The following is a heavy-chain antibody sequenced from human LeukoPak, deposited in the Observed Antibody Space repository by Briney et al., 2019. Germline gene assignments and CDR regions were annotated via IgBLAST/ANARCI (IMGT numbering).Heavy chain of an antibody. CDR2: IKQDGSEK. Sequence: GGYLRLSCAASGFTFSSYWMSWVRQAPGKGLEWVANIKQDGSEKYYVDSVKGRFTISRDNAKNSLYLQMNSLRAEDTAAYYCARASYSGSYLAYWGQGTLVTVSS. V-gene: IGHV3-7*01. CDR3: ARASYSGSYLAY. D-gene: IGHD1-26*01. CDR1: GFTFSSYW. J-gene: IGHJ4*02.